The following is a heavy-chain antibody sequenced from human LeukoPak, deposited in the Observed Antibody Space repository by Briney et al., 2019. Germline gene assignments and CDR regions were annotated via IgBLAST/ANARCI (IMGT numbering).Heavy chain of an antibody. Sequence: GGSLRLSCAASGFTFSSYAMSWVRQAPGKGLEWVSAISCSGGSTYYADSVKGRFTISRDNSKNTLYLQMNSLRAEDTAVYYCAKEKNRGFGETYYYNHGMDVWGQGTTVTVSS. CDR1: GFTFSSYA. D-gene: IGHD3-10*01. J-gene: IGHJ6*02. CDR2: ISCSGGST. V-gene: IGHV3-23*01. CDR3: AKEKNRGFGETYYYNHGMDV.